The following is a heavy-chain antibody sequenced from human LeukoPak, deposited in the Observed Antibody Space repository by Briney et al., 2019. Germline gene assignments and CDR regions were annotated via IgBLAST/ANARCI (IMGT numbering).Heavy chain of an antibody. CDR3: ARGRGSSSWFDP. J-gene: IGHJ5*02. D-gene: IGHD6-6*01. Sequence: ASVKVSCKASGYTLTSYYMHWVRQAPGQGLEWMGMINSSGGSTSYAQKFQGRVTMTRDTSTSTVYMELSSLISEDTAVYYCARGRGSSSWFDPWGQGTLVTVSS. V-gene: IGHV1-46*01. CDR2: INSSGGST. CDR1: GYTLTSYY.